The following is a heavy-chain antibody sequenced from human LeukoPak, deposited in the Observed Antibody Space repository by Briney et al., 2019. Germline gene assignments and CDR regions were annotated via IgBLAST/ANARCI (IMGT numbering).Heavy chain of an antibody. CDR3: AGGWNIDY. CDR2: IYYRGST. CDR1: GGSISRSSYY. V-gene: IGHV4-39*01. J-gene: IGHJ4*02. Sequence: PSETLSPTCTVSGGSISRSSYYWGWIRQSPGKGLEWIASIYYRGSTFYNPSLKSRVTISVDTSKDQFSLTLNSVTAADTAVYYCAGGWNIDYWGQGTLVTVSS. D-gene: IGHD1/OR15-1a*01.